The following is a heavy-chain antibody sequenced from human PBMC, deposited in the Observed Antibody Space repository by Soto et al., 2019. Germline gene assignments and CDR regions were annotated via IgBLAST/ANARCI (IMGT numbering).Heavy chain of an antibody. CDR2: IYPGDSDT. J-gene: IGHJ6*03. CDR3: SSSYSNCRDYYYYMDV. Sequence: GESLKISCKGSGYSFTSYWIGWVRQMPGKGLEWMGIIYPGDSDTRYSPSFQGQVTISADKSISTAYLQWSSLKASNTEMYYWSSSYSNCRDYYYYMDVWGKGTTVTVSS. D-gene: IGHD6-13*01. V-gene: IGHV5-51*01. CDR1: GYSFTSYW.